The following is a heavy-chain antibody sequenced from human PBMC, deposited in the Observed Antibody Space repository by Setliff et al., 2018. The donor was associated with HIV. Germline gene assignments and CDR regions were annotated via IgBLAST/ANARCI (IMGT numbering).Heavy chain of an antibody. V-gene: IGHV1-46*01. D-gene: IGHD1-1*01. Sequence: ASVKVSCKASGSTLTNYHMHWVRQAPGQGLEWMGVINPSGGITTYAQKFQGRVTVTNDTSTSTVYMELSSLRSEDTAVYYCATRGRDLGFDYWGQGTLVTVSS. CDR1: GSTLTNYH. J-gene: IGHJ4*02. CDR2: INPSGGIT. CDR3: ATRGRDLGFDY.